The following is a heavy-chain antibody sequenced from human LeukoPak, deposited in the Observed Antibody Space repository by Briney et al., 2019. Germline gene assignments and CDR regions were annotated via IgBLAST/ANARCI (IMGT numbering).Heavy chain of an antibody. CDR3: ATEGGTYYYDSSGSRSFDY. CDR2: FDPEDGET. J-gene: IGHJ4*02. V-gene: IGHV1-24*01. CDR1: GYTLTELS. Sequence: ASVKVSCKVSGYTLTELSMHWVRQAPGKGLEWMGGFDPEDGETIYAQKFQGRVTMTEDTSTDTAYMELSSLRSEDTAVYYCATEGGTYYYDSSGSRSFDYWGEGTLVTVSS. D-gene: IGHD3-22*01.